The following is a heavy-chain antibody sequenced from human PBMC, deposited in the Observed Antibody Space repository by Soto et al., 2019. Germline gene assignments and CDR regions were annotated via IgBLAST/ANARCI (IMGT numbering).Heavy chain of an antibody. CDR3: VSWVSAHFDY. D-gene: IGHD2-8*01. V-gene: IGHV3-23*01. J-gene: IGHJ4*01. Sequence: PGGSLRLSCAASGFTFDSPYSHAMSWVRQSPGKGPEWVSTISSNGANTHYAESVKGRFTISKDPSRNTVHLHMNSLRGEDTATYFCVSWVSAHFDYWGYGTPVTVSS. CDR1: GFTFDSPYSHA. CDR2: ISSNGANT.